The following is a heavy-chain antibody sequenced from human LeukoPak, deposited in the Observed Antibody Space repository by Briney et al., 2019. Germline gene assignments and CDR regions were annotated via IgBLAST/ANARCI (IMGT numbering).Heavy chain of an antibody. D-gene: IGHD2-8*01. CDR3: ATVLRISHAFDI. CDR1: GFAVSSTY. CDR2: TYPGGTT. Sequence: GGSLTLSCAASGFAVSSTYMTWVRQAPGKGLEWVSVTYPGGTTYYTDSVRGRFTVSTHNSQSTLYLQMKSLRAEDTAIYYCATVLRISHAFDIWGQGTMVTVS. J-gene: IGHJ3*02. V-gene: IGHV3-53*04.